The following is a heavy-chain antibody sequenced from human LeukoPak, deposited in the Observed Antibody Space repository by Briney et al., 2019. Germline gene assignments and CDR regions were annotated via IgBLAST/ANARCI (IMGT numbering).Heavy chain of an antibody. CDR1: GFTFSSYA. D-gene: IGHD6-6*01. Sequence: GGSLRLSCAASGFTFSSYAMYWVRQAPGKGLEWVAVISYDGSNKYYADSVKGRFTISRDNSKNTLYLQMNSLRAEDTAVYYCAKDPVGVAARPVPYYYYMDVWGKGTTVTVSS. J-gene: IGHJ6*03. CDR3: AKDPVGVAARPVPYYYYMDV. CDR2: ISYDGSNK. V-gene: IGHV3-30-3*01.